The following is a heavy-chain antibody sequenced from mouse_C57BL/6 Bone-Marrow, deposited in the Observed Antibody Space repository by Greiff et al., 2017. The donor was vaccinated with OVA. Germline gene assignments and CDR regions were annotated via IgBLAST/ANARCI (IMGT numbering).Heavy chain of an antibody. J-gene: IGHJ2*01. CDR2: IYPGDGDT. CDR3: AREDYSNYNFFDY. D-gene: IGHD2-5*01. Sequence: VQLQQSGPELVKPGASVKISCKASGYAFSSSWMNWVKQRPGKGLEWIGRIYPGDGDTNYNGKFKGKATLTADKSSSTAYMQLSSLTSEDYAVYFCAREDYSNYNFFDYGGQGTTLTVSS. V-gene: IGHV1-82*01. CDR1: GYAFSSSW.